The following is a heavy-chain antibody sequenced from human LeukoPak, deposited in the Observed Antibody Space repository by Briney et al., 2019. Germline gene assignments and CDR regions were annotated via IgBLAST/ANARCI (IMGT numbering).Heavy chain of an antibody. D-gene: IGHD3-10*01. V-gene: IGHV4-61*02. J-gene: IGHJ6*03. CDR1: GGSISSGSYY. CDR2: IYTSGST. Sequence: SETLSLTCTVSGGSISSGSYYWSWIRQPAGKGLVWIGRIYTSGSTNYNPSLKSRVTISVDTSKNQFSLKLSSVTAADTAVYYCARGHSGSGSYYNVDYYYYYMDVWGKGTTVTVSS. CDR3: ARGHSGSGSYYNVDYYYYYMDV.